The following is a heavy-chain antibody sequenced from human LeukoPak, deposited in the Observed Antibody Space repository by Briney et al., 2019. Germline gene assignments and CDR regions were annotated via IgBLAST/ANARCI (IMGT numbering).Heavy chain of an antibody. J-gene: IGHJ5*02. Sequence: SVKVSCKASGGTFSSYAISWVRQAPGQGLEWMGGIIPIFGTANYARKFQGRVTITADESTSTAYMELSSLRSEDTAVYYCAVDAYLGGHLGNWFDPWGQGTLVTVSS. CDR3: AVDAYLGGHLGNWFDP. CDR1: GGTFSSYA. V-gene: IGHV1-69*13. CDR2: IIPIFGTA. D-gene: IGHD2-21*01.